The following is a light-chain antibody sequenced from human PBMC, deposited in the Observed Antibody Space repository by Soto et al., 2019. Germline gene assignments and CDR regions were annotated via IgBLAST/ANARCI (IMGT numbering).Light chain of an antibody. CDR2: GVS. V-gene: IGKV3-20*01. CDR3: QQYQASPVT. Sequence: VLTLSLGTLSLTPGERATLSCRASQTINTNYLAWYHQRPGQAPRLLIYGVSTRATGIPDRFSGSGSGTDFTLTISRLDPEDFAVYYCQQYQASPVTFGGGTKVDIK. CDR1: QTINTNY. J-gene: IGKJ4*01.